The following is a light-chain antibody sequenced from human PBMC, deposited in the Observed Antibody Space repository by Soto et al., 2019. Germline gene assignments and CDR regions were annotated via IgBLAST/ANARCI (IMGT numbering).Light chain of an antibody. CDR2: DAS. V-gene: IGKV3-11*01. CDR3: HQRSNWPPS. J-gene: IGKJ5*01. Sequence: EIWLTQSPATLSLSPGERATLSCRASQGVSRYLAWYQQNPGQAPRLLIYDASTRATGIPARFSGSGSGTDFTLTISSLEPEDLAVYYCHQRSNWPPSFDRGLRLEIK. CDR1: QGVSRY.